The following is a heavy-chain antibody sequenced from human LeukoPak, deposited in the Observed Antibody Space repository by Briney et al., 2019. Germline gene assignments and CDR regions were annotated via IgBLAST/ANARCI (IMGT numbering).Heavy chain of an antibody. D-gene: IGHD3-16*02. Sequence: HPGGSLRLSCAASGFTFSSYGMHWVRQAPGKGLEWVAVISYDGSNKYYADSVKGRFTISRDNSKNTLFLQMNSLRAEDTAVYYCAKEVRAVDDYVWGSHPYFDYWGQGTLVTVSS. CDR1: GFTFSSYG. J-gene: IGHJ4*02. CDR2: ISYDGSNK. CDR3: AKEVRAVDDYVWGSHPYFDY. V-gene: IGHV3-30*18.